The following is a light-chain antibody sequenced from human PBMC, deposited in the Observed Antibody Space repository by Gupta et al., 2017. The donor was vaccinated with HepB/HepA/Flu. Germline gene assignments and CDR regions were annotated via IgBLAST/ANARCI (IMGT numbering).Light chain of an antibody. CDR3: ASWDDSLSGPV. CDR1: SSNIGSNY. Sequence: QSVLTQPPSASGTPGQRVTISCSGSSSNIGSNYVYWYQQLPGAAPKLLIYRNDQRPSGVPDRFSGSKSGTSASLAIXGXRSEDEXIYDCASWDDSLSGPVFGGGTTLTVL. CDR2: RND. V-gene: IGLV1-47*01. J-gene: IGLJ3*02.